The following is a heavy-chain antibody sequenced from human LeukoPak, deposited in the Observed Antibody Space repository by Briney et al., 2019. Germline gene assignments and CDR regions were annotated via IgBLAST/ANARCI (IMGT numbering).Heavy chain of an antibody. CDR1: GFTFSSYS. D-gene: IGHD3-3*01. CDR2: ISSSSSTI. J-gene: IGHJ3*02. CDR3: ARVAPLRFLEWLLSNAFDI. Sequence: GGSLRLSCAASGFTFSSYSMNWVRQAPGKGLEWVSYISSSSSTIYYADSVKGRFTISRDNAKNSLYLQMNSLRAEDTAVYYCARVAPLRFLEWLLSNAFDIWGQGTMVTVSS. V-gene: IGHV3-48*04.